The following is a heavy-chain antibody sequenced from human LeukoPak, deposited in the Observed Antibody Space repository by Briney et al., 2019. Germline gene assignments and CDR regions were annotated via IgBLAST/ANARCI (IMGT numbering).Heavy chain of an antibody. V-gene: IGHV4-39*01. Sequence: SETLSLTCTVSSGSISSSIYYWVWIRQPPGKGLEWIGTIYYTGSTYYNPSLKSRVTISADTSKNQFSLKVTSVTAADTAVYYCARHYYDSSGYYPWYFDYWGQGTLVTVSS. J-gene: IGHJ4*02. CDR3: ARHYYDSSGYYPWYFDY. CDR1: SGSISSSIYY. CDR2: IYYTGST. D-gene: IGHD3-22*01.